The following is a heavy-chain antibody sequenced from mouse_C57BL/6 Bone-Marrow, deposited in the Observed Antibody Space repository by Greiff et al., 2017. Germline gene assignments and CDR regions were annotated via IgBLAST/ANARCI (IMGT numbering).Heavy chain of an antibody. CDR1: GYTFTDYN. CDR3: ARKDYYGSSYDYFDY. CDR2: INPNNGGT. Sequence: EVMLVESGPELVKPGASVKIPCKASGYTFTDYNMDWVKQSHGKSLEWIGDINPNNGGTIYNQKFKGKATLTVDKSSSTAYMELRSLTSEDTAVYYCARKDYYGSSYDYFDYWGQGTTLTVSS. J-gene: IGHJ2*01. D-gene: IGHD1-1*01. V-gene: IGHV1-18*01.